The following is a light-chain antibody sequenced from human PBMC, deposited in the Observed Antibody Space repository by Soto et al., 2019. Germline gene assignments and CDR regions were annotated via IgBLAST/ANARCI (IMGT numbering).Light chain of an antibody. V-gene: IGLV2-14*03. Sequence: QSALTQPASVSGSPGQSITISCAGTSSDVGGYKYVSWYQHHPGKAPKLIIYDVDSRPSGVSNRFSGSKSGNTASLTISGLQAEDEADYYCTSYRSTSLLDVVFGGGTKVTVL. J-gene: IGLJ2*01. CDR3: TSYRSTSLLDVV. CDR2: DVD. CDR1: SSDVGGYKY.